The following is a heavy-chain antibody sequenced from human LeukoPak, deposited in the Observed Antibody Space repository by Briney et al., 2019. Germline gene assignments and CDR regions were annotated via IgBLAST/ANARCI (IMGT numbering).Heavy chain of an antibody. V-gene: IGHV1-46*01. CDR1: GYTFTGFY. CDR2: INPSGGDI. CDR3: AREVMDNLRFDY. D-gene: IGHD1-14*01. J-gene: IGHJ4*02. Sequence: GASVKVSCKASGYTFTGFYIHWVRQAPGQGLEWMGIINPSGGDISYAQKFQGRLTMTRDTSTNTVYMELTSLRSEDTAVYYCAREVMDNLRFDYWGQGTLVTVSS.